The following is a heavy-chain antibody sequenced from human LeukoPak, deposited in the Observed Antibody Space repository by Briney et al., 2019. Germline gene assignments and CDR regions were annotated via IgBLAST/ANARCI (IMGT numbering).Heavy chain of an antibody. CDR2: IYPGDSDT. Sequence: GESLKISCKGSGYSFTSYWIGWVRQMPGKGLEWMGIIYPGDSDTRYSPSFQGQVTVSADKSISTAYLQWSSLKASDTAMYYCARQAYCGADCFSPYKFDYWGQGTLVTVSS. J-gene: IGHJ4*02. D-gene: IGHD2-21*02. CDR1: GYSFTSYW. CDR3: ARQAYCGADCFSPYKFDY. V-gene: IGHV5-51*01.